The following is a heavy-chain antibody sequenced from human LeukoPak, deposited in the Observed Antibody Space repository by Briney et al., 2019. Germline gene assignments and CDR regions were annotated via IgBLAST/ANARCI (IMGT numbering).Heavy chain of an antibody. Sequence: SETQSLTCTVSGGSISNFYWSWIRQPPGKGPEWLGFIYYSGTTNYNPSLKSRVSMSVETPKNQFSLKLTSLTAADTAVYYCARHPRGDERNAPDFFDFGGQGTTTTVSS. J-gene: IGHJ3*01. CDR2: IYYSGTT. CDR1: GGSISNFY. V-gene: IGHV4-59*08. CDR3: ARHPRGDERNAPDFFDF. D-gene: IGHD2-21*01.